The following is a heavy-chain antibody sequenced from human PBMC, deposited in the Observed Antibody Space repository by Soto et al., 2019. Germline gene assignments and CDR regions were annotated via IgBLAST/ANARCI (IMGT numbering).Heavy chain of an antibody. J-gene: IGHJ3*01. V-gene: IGHV4-4*02. D-gene: IGHD3-10*01. CDR2: IYHAGSP. CDR3: ARGLSFRGAFDV. Sequence: HLQESGPGLVKPSGTLSLTCDVSGGSISSSSWWTWVRQSPWKGLELIGEIYHAGSPNYNPSFQSRVTILADKSKNHFSLRLTSVTAADTAIYYCARGLSFRGAFDVWGQGTTVTVSS. CDR1: GGSISSSSW.